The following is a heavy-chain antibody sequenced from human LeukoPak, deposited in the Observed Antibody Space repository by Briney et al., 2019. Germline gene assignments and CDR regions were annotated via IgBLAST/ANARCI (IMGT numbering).Heavy chain of an antibody. CDR1: GGSFSGYY. Sequence: PSETLSLTCAVYGGSFSGYYWSWIRQPPGKGLEWIGEINHSGSTNYNPSLKSRVTISVDTSKNQFSLKLSSVTAADTAVYYCARQSYSGSYPVDYWGQGTLVTVSS. D-gene: IGHD1-26*01. CDR2: INHSGST. CDR3: ARQSYSGSYPVDY. J-gene: IGHJ4*02. V-gene: IGHV4-34*01.